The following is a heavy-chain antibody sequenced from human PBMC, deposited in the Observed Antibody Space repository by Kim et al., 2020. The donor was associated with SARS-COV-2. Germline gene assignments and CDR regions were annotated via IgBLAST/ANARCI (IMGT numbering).Heavy chain of an antibody. J-gene: IGHJ4*02. CDR3: ASGSSGWSDY. V-gene: IGHV4-34*01. CDR2: INHSGST. Sequence: SETLSLTCAVYGGSISGYYWSWIRQPPGKGLEWIGEINHSGSTNYNPSLKSRVTISVDTSKNQFSLKLSSVTAADTAVYYCASGSSGWSDYWGQGTLVTVSS. CDR1: GGSISGYY. D-gene: IGHD6-19*01.